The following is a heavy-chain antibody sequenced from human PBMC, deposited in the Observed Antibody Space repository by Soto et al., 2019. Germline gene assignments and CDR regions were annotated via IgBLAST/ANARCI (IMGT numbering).Heavy chain of an antibody. Sequence: GGSLRLSCAASGFTLSGYAMDWVRQAPGKGLVWVSRINNNGSSTNYGDSVKGRFTISRDNAKNTLYLQMNSLRADDTAVYYCARGGCTSTSCLDYWGQGTLVTVSS. V-gene: IGHV3-74*01. D-gene: IGHD2-2*01. CDR1: GFTLSGYA. J-gene: IGHJ4*02. CDR3: ARGGCTSTSCLDY. CDR2: INNNGSST.